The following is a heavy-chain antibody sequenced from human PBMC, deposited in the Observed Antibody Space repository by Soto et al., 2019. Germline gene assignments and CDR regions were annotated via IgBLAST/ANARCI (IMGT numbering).Heavy chain of an antibody. CDR1: GATFTSYA. V-gene: IGHV1-69*13. J-gene: IGHJ6*01. CDR3: ASVTCFWSGYYHVKLYGMDV. CDR2: IIPIFGTA. Sequence: SVKMSSKASGATFTSYAISWVRQAPGQGLEWMVGIIPIFGTANYAQTFQGSVTITADESTSTAYMELSSVRYEETAVYSCASVTCFWSGYYHVKLYGMDVWGQGITVIV. D-gene: IGHD3-3*01.